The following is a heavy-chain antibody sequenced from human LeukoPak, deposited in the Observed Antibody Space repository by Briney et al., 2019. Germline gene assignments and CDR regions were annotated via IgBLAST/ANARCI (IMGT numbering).Heavy chain of an antibody. CDR3: TRDFFVDVYGYNHAFDY. V-gene: IGHV3-43*01. D-gene: IGHD5-24*01. Sequence: GGSLRPSCAASGFTFDDYTMHWVRQAPGKGLEWVSFISWDGTKTYYAASVKGRFTISRDNIQNSLFLQMNSLSTEDTALYYCTRDFFVDVYGYNHAFDYWGQGTLVTVSS. J-gene: IGHJ4*02. CDR2: ISWDGTKT. CDR1: GFTFDDYT.